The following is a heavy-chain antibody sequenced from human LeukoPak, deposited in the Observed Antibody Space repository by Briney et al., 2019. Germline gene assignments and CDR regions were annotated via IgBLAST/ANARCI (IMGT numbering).Heavy chain of an antibody. CDR3: ARGTYYDFWSGYYPFDY. CDR1: GGSISSYY. CDR2: IYYSGST. D-gene: IGHD3-3*01. J-gene: IGHJ4*02. V-gene: IGHV4-59*01. Sequence: PSETLSLTCTVSGGSISSYYWSWIRQPPGKGLEWIGYIYYSGSTNYNPSLKSRVTISVDTSKNQFSLKLSSVTAADTAVYYCARGTYYDFWSGYYPFDYWGQGTLVTVSS.